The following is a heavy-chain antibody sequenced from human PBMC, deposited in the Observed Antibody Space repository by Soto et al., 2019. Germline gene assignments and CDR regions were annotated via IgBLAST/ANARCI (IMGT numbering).Heavy chain of an antibody. D-gene: IGHD3-22*01. CDR3: ARDVYYDSSGNNWFDP. J-gene: IGHJ5*02. Sequence: PSETLSLTCAVSGVSISSYYWSLIRQPPGKGLEWIGNMYYSGSTNYNPSLKSRVTISVDTSKNQFSLKLSSVTAADTAVYYCARDVYYDSSGNNWFDPWGQGTLVTVS. CDR1: GVSISSYY. CDR2: MYYSGST. V-gene: IGHV4-59*01.